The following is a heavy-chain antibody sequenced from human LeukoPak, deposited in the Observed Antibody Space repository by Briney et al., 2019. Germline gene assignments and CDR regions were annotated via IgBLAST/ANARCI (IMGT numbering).Heavy chain of an antibody. J-gene: IGHJ4*02. V-gene: IGHV4-34*01. CDR3: ARHGAIFGVSN. CDR1: GGSISSYY. D-gene: IGHD3-3*01. Sequence: SETLSLTCTVSGGSISSYYWSWIRQPPGKGLEWIGEINHSGSTNYNPSLKSRVTISVDTSKNQFSLKLSSVTAADTAVYYCARHGAIFGVSNWGQGTLVTVSS. CDR2: INHSGST.